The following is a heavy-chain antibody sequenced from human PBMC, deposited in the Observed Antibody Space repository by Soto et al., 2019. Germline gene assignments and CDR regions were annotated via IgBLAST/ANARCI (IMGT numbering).Heavy chain of an antibody. V-gene: IGHV4-59*08. J-gene: IGHJ4*02. CDR2: IYYSGST. D-gene: IGHD3-3*01. Sequence: PSETLSLTCTVSGGSISSYYWSWIRQPPGKGLEWIGYIYYSGSTNYNPSLKSRVTISVDTSKNQFSLKLSSVTAADTAVYYCARQTFGDFWQTDYWGQGTLVTVSS. CDR1: GGSISSYY. CDR3: ARQTFGDFWQTDY.